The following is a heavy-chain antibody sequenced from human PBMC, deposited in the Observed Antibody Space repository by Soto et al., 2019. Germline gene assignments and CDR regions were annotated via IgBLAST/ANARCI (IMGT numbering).Heavy chain of an antibody. CDR1: GFTFSSYA. J-gene: IGHJ4*02. CDR2: ISGGGETT. D-gene: IGHD3-10*01. V-gene: IGHV3-23*01. CDR3: ALNSGSGSYYFDY. Sequence: EVQLLESGGGLVQPGGSLRLSCAASGFTFSSYAMWWVRQAPGKGLECVSAISGGGETTYYADSVKGRFTISRDNSKNTLYRQMNSLRAEETAVYYCALNSGSGSYYFDYWGQGTLVTVSS.